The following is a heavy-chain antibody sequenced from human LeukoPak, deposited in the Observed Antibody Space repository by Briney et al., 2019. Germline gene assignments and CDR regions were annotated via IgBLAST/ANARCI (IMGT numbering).Heavy chain of an antibody. J-gene: IGHJ4*02. CDR2: VYTSGST. CDR1: GGSISSYY. Sequence: SETLSLTCTVSGGSISSYYWNWIRQPAGKGLEWIGRVYTSGSTNYNPSLKSRVTMSVDKSKSQFSLKLSSVTAADTAVYYCARGPGDYFDYWGQGTLVTVSS. D-gene: IGHD4-17*01. CDR3: ARGPGDYFDY. V-gene: IGHV4-4*07.